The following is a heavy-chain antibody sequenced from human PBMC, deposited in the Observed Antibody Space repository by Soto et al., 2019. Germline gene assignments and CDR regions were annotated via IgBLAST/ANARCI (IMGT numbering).Heavy chain of an antibody. D-gene: IGHD6-6*01. CDR3: AMDGVTGSSAGDY. J-gene: IGHJ4*02. V-gene: IGHV1-2*02. Sequence: AAVKVSCKASGYTFTGYYMHWVRQAPGQGLEWMGWINPNSGGTNYAQKFQGRVTMTRDTSISTAYMELSRLRSDDTAVYYCAMDGVTGSSAGDYWGQGTLVTVSS. CDR1: GYTFTGYY. CDR2: INPNSGGT.